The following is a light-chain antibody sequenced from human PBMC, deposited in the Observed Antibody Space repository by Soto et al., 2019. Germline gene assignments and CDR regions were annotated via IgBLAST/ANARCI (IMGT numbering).Light chain of an antibody. CDR2: DDN. CDR3: GSWDSSLSAYV. V-gene: IGLV1-51*01. Sequence: QSVLTQPPSVSATPGQKVAISCSGSSSTIGRNYVSWYQQVPGTAPKLLIYDDNKRPSGIPDRFSGSKSGTSATLGITGFQTGDEADYYCGSWDSSLSAYVFGTGTKVTVL. CDR1: SSTIGRNY. J-gene: IGLJ1*01.